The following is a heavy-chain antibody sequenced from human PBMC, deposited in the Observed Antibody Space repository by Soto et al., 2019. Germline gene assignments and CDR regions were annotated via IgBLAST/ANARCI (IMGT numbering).Heavy chain of an antibody. V-gene: IGHV1-3*01. J-gene: IGHJ6*03. D-gene: IGHD2-2*01. Sequence: ASVKVSCKASGYPFTYYAIHWVRQAPGQRLEWLGWINAGNGDTKYSQKFQGRVTITRDTSATTAYMELSSLRSEDTAVYYCARDGNDIVVLPAATYYYYYYYMEVWGKGTTVTVSS. CDR3: ARDGNDIVVLPAATYYYYYYYMEV. CDR2: INAGNGDT. CDR1: GYPFTYYA.